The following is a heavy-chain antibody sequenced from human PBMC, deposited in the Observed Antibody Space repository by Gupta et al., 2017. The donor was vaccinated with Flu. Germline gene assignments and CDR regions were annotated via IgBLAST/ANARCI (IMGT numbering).Heavy chain of an antibody. CDR2: INPNSGGT. CDR1: GYTFTGYY. V-gene: IGHV1-2*02. Sequence: QVQLVQSGAEVKKPGASVKVSCKASGYTFTGYYLHWVRQAPGQGLEWMGWINPNSGGTNYAQKFQGRVTMTRDTSISTAYMELSRLRSDDTAVYYCARDLGVSDGDPRSWFDPWGQGTLVTVSS. J-gene: IGHJ5*02. CDR3: ARDLGVSDGDPRSWFDP. D-gene: IGHD4-17*01.